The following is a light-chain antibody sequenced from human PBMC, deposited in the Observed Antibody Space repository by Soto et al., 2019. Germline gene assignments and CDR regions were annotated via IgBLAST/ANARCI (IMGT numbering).Light chain of an antibody. CDR2: ETS. CDR3: QQRSSWPRT. V-gene: IGKV3-11*01. CDR1: QSVGSY. Sequence: ESVLTQSPATLSLSPGERATLSCRASQSVGSYLTWYQQKPGQAPRLLIYETSKRATGIPARFSGSGSGTDFTLTISSLEPEDFAVYYCQQRSSWPRTFGQGTKV. J-gene: IGKJ1*01.